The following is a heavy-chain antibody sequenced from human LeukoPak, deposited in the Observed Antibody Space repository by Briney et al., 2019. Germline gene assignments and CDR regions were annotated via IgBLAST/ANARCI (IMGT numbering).Heavy chain of an antibody. CDR1: GYTFTGYY. Sequence: ASVKVSCKASGYTFTGYYMHWVRQAPGQGLEWMGWINPNSGGTNYAQKFQGRVTMIRDTSISTAYMELSRLRSDDTAVYYCARSLIRITMIVVPQGWDVWGKGTTVTISS. J-gene: IGHJ6*04. CDR3: ARSLIRITMIVVPQGWDV. D-gene: IGHD3-22*01. V-gene: IGHV1-2*02. CDR2: INPNSGGT.